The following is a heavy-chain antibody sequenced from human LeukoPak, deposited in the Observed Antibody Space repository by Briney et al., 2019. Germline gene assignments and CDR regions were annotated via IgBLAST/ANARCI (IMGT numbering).Heavy chain of an antibody. CDR3: ARGGSSSWFVDY. D-gene: IGHD6-13*01. Sequence: GGSLRLSCAASGFTFSSYEMNWVRQAPGKGLEWVAFIRYDGSNKYYADSVKGRFTISRDNSKNTLYLQMNSLRAEDTAVYYCARGGSSSWFVDYWGQGTLVTVSS. CDR1: GFTFSSYE. V-gene: IGHV3-30*02. CDR2: IRYDGSNK. J-gene: IGHJ4*02.